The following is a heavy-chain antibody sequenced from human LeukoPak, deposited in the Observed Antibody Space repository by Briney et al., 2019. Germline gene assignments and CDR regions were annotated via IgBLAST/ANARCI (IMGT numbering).Heavy chain of an antibody. CDR2: IYSGGST. J-gene: IGHJ3*02. CDR3: AKDRTVGATSDAFDI. V-gene: IGHV3-66*02. Sequence: SGGSLRLSCAASGFTVSSNYMSWVHQAPGKGLEWVSVIYSGGSTYYADSVKGRFTISRDNSKNTLYLQMNSLRAEDTAVYYCAKDRTVGATSDAFDIWGQGTMVTVSS. D-gene: IGHD1-26*01. CDR1: GFTVSSNY.